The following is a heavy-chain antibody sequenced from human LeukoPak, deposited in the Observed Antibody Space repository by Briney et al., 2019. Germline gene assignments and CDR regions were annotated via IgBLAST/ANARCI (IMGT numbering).Heavy chain of an antibody. CDR3: ASSTPYDSSGPAY. D-gene: IGHD3-22*01. CDR2: IIPIFGTA. V-gene: IGHV1-69*06. J-gene: IGHJ4*02. Sequence: SVKVSCKASGGTFSSYAISWVRRAPGQGLEWMGRIIPIFGTANYAQKFQGRVTITADKSTSTAYMELSSLRSEDTAVYYCASSTPYDSSGPAYWGQGTLVTVPS. CDR1: GGTFSSYA.